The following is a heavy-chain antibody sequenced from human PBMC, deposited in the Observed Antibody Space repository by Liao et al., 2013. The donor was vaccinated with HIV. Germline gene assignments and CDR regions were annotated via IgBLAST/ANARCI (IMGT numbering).Heavy chain of an antibody. J-gene: IGHJ3*02. CDR2: IYTTGST. D-gene: IGHD5-24*01. CDR3: AGGDGYNDDVFDI. V-gene: IGHV4-61*02. CDR1: GDSISSRNYY. Sequence: QVQLQESGPGLVKPSQTLSLTCTVSGDSISSRNYYWSWIRQPAGKGLEWIGRIYTTGSTNYNPSLKSRVTISVDTSKNQFSLKLRSVTAADTAVYYCAGGDGYNDDVFDIWGQGTMVTVSS.